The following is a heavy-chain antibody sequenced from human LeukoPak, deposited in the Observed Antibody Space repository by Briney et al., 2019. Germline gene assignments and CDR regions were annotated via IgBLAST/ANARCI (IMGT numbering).Heavy chain of an antibody. D-gene: IGHD3-3*01. Sequence: GTSVKVSCKASGFTFTSSAVQWVRQARGQRLERIGWIVVGSGNTNYAQKFQERVTITRDMSTSTAYMELSSLRSEDTAVYYCAAEGITIFGVVIKWRPDAFDIWGQGTMVTVSS. CDR3: AAEGITIFGVVIKWRPDAFDI. J-gene: IGHJ3*02. V-gene: IGHV1-58*01. CDR2: IVVGSGNT. CDR1: GFTFTSSA.